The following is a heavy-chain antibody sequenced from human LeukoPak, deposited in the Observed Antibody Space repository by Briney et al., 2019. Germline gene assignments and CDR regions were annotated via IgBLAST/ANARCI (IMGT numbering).Heavy chain of an antibody. V-gene: IGHV4-59*12. D-gene: IGHD2-15*01. CDR3: ARGRYCSADICSGGDAFDI. CDR1: GGSISNYY. J-gene: IGHJ3*02. Sequence: PSETLSLTCTVSGGSISNYYWNWIRQPPGKGLEWIGDIFSSGGTYYNPSVKSRVTISVDTSKNQFSLKLSSVTAADTAVYYCARGRYCSADICSGGDAFDIWGQGTMVSVSS. CDR2: IFSSGGT.